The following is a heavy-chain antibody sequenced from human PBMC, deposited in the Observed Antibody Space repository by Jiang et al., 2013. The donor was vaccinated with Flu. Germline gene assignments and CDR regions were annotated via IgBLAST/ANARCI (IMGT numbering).Heavy chain of an antibody. J-gene: IGHJ4*02. D-gene: IGHD3-16*02. CDR2: TYYRSKWYN. V-gene: IGHV6-1*01. CDR3: ARQTYYDYVWGSYRDYYFDY. Sequence: AAWNWIRQSPSRGLEWLGRTYYRSKWYNDYAVSVKSRITINPDTSKNQFSLQLNSVTPEDTAVYYCARQTYYDYVWGSYRDYYFDYWGQGTLVTVSS. CDR1: AA.